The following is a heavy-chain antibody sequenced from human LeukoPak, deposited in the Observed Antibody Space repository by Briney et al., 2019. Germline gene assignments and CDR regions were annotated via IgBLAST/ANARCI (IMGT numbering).Heavy chain of an antibody. D-gene: IGHD3-22*01. J-gene: IGHJ4*02. Sequence: GGSLRLSCAASGFTFSSYAMSWVRQAPGKGLEWVSAISGSGGSTYYADSVKGRFIISRDNSKNTLYLQMNSLRAEDTAVYYCAKSLHSSGYYYFDYWGQGTLVTVSS. CDR3: AKSLHSSGYYYFDY. CDR1: GFTFSSYA. CDR2: ISGSGGST. V-gene: IGHV3-23*01.